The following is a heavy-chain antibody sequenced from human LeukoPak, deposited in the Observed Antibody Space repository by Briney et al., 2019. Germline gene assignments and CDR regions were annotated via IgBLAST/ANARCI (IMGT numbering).Heavy chain of an antibody. CDR2: ISWNSGGI. V-gene: IGHV3-9*01. D-gene: IGHD5-18*01. J-gene: IGHJ3*02. CDR1: GFTFDDYA. CDR3: AKDTGYSYGYGGGSGAFDI. Sequence: PGRSLRLSCAASGFTFDDYAMHWVRQAPGKGLEWVSGISWNSGGIGYADSVKGRFTISRDNAKNSLYLQMNSLRAEDTALYYCAKDTGYSYGYGGGSGAFDIWGQGTMVTVSS.